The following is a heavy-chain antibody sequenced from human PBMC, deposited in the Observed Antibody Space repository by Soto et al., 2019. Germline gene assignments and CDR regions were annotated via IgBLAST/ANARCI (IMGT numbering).Heavy chain of an antibody. J-gene: IGHJ4*02. CDR2: IIPILGIA. Sequence: QVQLVQSGAEVKKPGSSVKVSCKASGGTFSSYTISWVRQAPGQGLEWMGRIIPILGIANYAQKFQGRATITADKSTSTAYMELSSLRSEDTAVYYCAKDYGGKDGDYWGQGTLVTVSS. D-gene: IGHD4-17*01. CDR3: AKDYGGKDGDY. CDR1: GGTFSSYT. V-gene: IGHV1-69*08.